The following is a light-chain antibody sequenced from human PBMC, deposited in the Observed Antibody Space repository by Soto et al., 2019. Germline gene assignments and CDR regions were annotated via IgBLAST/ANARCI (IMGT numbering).Light chain of an antibody. V-gene: IGKV3-11*01. Sequence: EIVLTQSPATLSLSPGEGVTLSCRASQSVNNFAWYQQKPGQAHRLLIYDASNRATGIPARFSGSGSGTDFTLTITYLEPEDFAVYYCQQRANWPLSFGGGTKGEIK. CDR3: QQRANWPLS. CDR1: QSVNN. CDR2: DAS. J-gene: IGKJ4*01.